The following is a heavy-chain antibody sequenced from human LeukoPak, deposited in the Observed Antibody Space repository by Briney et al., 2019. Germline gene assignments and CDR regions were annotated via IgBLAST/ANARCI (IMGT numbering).Heavy chain of an antibody. CDR3: AREEREYDSSGYLYYFDY. Sequence: ASVKVSCKASGYTFTSYGISWVRQAPGHGLEWMGWISAYNGKTNYAQKLQGRVTMTTDTSTSTAYMEMRSLRSDDTGVYYCAREEREYDSSGYLYYFDYWGQGTLVTVSS. D-gene: IGHD3-22*01. CDR2: ISAYNGKT. CDR1: GYTFTSYG. J-gene: IGHJ4*02. V-gene: IGHV1-18*01.